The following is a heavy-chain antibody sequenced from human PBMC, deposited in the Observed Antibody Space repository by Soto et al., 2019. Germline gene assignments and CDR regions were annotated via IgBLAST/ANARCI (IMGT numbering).Heavy chain of an antibody. V-gene: IGHV3-23*01. CDR3: AKDRSIDYAWFDP. J-gene: IGHJ5*02. Sequence: PAWSMRLSCAASGVTFSSYAMSWVLQAPGKGLERVSAISGSGGSTYYADSVKGRFTISRDNSKNTLYLQMNSLRAEDTAVYYCAKDRSIDYAWFDPWGQGTLVTVSS. CDR1: GVTFSSYA. CDR2: ISGSGGST. D-gene: IGHD6-6*01.